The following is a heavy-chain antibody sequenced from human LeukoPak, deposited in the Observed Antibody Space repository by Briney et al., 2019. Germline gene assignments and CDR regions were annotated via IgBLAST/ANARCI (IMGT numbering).Heavy chain of an antibody. J-gene: IGHJ4*02. Sequence: ASVKVSCKTSGYTFINNAINWVRQAPGQGVEWMGWINTNTGNPSYAQGFFTGRYVFSLDTSASTAYLQINGLKADDTAVYYCGRDPKLGIRGYTYGYIDHWGQGTLLTVAS. CDR3: GRDPKLGIRGYTYGYIDH. D-gene: IGHD5-18*01. CDR1: GYTFINNA. CDR2: INTNTGNP. V-gene: IGHV7-4-1*02.